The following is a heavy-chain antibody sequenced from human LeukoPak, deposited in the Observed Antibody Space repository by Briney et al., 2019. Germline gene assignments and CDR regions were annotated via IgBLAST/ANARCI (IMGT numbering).Heavy chain of an antibody. CDR1: GFTFSSYA. J-gene: IGHJ4*02. CDR2: ISYDGSNK. CDR3: ARELTYYYGSGSSFDY. V-gene: IGHV3-30-3*01. D-gene: IGHD3-10*01. Sequence: GRSLRLSCAASGFTFSSYAMHWVRQAPGKGLEWVAVISYDGSNKYYADSVKGRFTISRDNSKITLYLQMNSLRAEDTAVYYCARELTYYYGSGSSFDYWGQGTLVTVS.